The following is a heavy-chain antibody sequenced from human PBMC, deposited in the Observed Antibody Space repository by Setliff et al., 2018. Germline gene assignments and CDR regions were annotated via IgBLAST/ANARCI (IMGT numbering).Heavy chain of an antibody. Sequence: SETLSLTCTVSGGSISSGGYYWGWIRQSPGTGLEWIGSIFYNGMAYYNPSLKSRVTMSVDTSKNQFSLNLTSVTAADTAVYYCARASVVHAIAVGYWGQGTLVTVSS. V-gene: IGHV4-39*01. CDR2: IFYNGMA. J-gene: IGHJ4*02. D-gene: IGHD2-15*01. CDR1: GGSISSGGYY. CDR3: ARASVVHAIAVGY.